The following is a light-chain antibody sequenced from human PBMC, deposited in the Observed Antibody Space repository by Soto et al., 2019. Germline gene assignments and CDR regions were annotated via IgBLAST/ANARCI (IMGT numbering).Light chain of an antibody. CDR1: QSVDSN. Sequence: EILMTQSPATLSVSPGERATLSCRASQSVDSNLAWYQQKPGQAPRLLIYGASTRATGISARFSGSGSGTEFTLTISSLQSDDFGVYYCQHYNNWWTFGQGTKVEI. CDR2: GAS. CDR3: QHYNNWWT. J-gene: IGKJ1*01. V-gene: IGKV3-15*01.